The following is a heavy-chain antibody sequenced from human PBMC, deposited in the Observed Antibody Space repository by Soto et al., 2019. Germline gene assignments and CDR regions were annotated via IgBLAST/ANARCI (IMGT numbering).Heavy chain of an antibody. CDR3: ARASSVWADDAFDI. J-gene: IGHJ3*02. CDR1: GFTFKNAW. D-gene: IGHD7-27*01. Sequence: GGSLRLSCAASGFTFKNAWMVWVRQATGKGLEWVSAIGTAGDTYYPGSVKGRFTISRENAKNSLYLQMNSLRAGDTAVYYCARASSVWADDAFDIWGQGTMVTVSS. V-gene: IGHV3-13*01. CDR2: IGTAGDT.